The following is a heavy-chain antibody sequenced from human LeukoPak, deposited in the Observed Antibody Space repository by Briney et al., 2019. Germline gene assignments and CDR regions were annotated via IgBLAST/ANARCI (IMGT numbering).Heavy chain of an antibody. D-gene: IGHD4-23*01. CDR3: ARGGEVVNFDY. J-gene: IGHJ4*02. CDR2: MNPNSGNT. V-gene: IGHV1-8*03. CDR1: GYTFAAYY. Sequence: ASVKVSCKASGYTFAAYYMHWARQAPGQGLEWMGWMNPNSGNTGYAQKLQGRVTITRNTSIRTAYMELSSLRSDDTAVYYCARGGEVVNFDYWGQGTLVTVSS.